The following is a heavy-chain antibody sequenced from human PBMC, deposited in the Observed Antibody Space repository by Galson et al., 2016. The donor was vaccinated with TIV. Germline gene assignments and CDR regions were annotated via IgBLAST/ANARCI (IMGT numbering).Heavy chain of an antibody. CDR1: GFTFSSFG. D-gene: IGHD6-13*01. CDR2: ISSSNNYI. J-gene: IGHJ4*02. V-gene: IGHV3-21*01. Sequence: LRLSCAASGFTFSSFGMNWVRQAPGKGLEWVSSISSSNNYIYYADSVKGRFTISRDNAKNSLYLQMNSLRAEDTAVYYCARGLQLRPYWGQGTLVTVSS. CDR3: ARGLQLRPY.